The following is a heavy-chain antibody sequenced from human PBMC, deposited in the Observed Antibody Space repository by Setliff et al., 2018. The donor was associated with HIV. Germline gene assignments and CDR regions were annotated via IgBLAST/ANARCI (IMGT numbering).Heavy chain of an antibody. Sequence: GGSLRLSCTASGFTFGDYSMNWVRQAPGKGLEWVSFISGNSGAVTYADSVKGRFTISRDNARNSLYLQLNSLRAEDTAVYYCARDRGGSYTPLDFWGQGTLVTVSS. V-gene: IGHV3-48*01. J-gene: IGHJ4*02. CDR1: GFTFGDYS. CDR3: ARDRGGSYTPLDF. CDR2: ISGNSGAV. D-gene: IGHD1-26*01.